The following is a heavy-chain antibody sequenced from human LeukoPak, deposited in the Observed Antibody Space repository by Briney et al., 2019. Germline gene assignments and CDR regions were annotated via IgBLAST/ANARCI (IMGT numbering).Heavy chain of an antibody. CDR2: IIPIFGTA. J-gene: IGHJ3*02. Sequence: GASVKVSCKASGGTFSSYAISWVRQAPGKGLEWMGGIIPIFGTANYAQKFQGRVTITADESTSTAYMELSSLRSEDTAVYYCASHIDDYYDSSGYYGYAFDIWGQGTMVTVSS. CDR1: GGTFSSYA. D-gene: IGHD3-22*01. V-gene: IGHV1-69*13. CDR3: ASHIDDYYDSSGYYGYAFDI.